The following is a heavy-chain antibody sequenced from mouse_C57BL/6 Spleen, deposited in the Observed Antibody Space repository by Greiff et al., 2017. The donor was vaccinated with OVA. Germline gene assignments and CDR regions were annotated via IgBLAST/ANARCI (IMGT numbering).Heavy chain of an antibody. CDR3: ERLYDGYQAY. Sequence: QVQLQQSGAELVKPGASVKISCKASGYAFSSYWMNWVKQRPGKGLEWIGQIYPGDGDTNYNGKFKGKATLTADKSSSTAYMQLSSLASEDSAVYFCERLYDGYQAYWGQGTLVTVSA. V-gene: IGHV1-80*01. CDR1: GYAFSSYW. J-gene: IGHJ3*01. D-gene: IGHD2-3*01. CDR2: IYPGDGDT.